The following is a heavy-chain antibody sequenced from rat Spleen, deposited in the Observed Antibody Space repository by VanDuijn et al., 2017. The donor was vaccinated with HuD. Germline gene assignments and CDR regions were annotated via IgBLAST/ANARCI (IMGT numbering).Heavy chain of an antibody. Sequence: EVQLQESGPGLVKPSQSLSLTCSVTGYSITSSYRWNWIRKFPGNKLEWMGYINSAGSTNYNPSLKSRISITRDTSKNQFFLQVNSVTTEDTATYYCARSNYDGTYYPFDYWGQGVMVTVSS. J-gene: IGHJ2*01. V-gene: IGHV3-3*01. D-gene: IGHD1-12*02. CDR1: GYSITSSYR. CDR3: ARSNYDGTYYPFDY. CDR2: INSAGST.